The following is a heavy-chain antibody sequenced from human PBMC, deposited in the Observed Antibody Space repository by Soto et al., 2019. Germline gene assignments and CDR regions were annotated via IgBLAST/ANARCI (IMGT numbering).Heavy chain of an antibody. CDR3: ARVHSNQDDDFDI. Sequence: QVQLVESGGGVVQPGRPLRLSCAASGFTFSSYGMHWVRQAPVKGLEWGAVIWYDGSNKYYADSVKGRFTISRDNSKNTLYLQMNSLRAEDTAVYYCARVHSNQDDDFDIWVHGTMVTVSS. CDR2: IWYDGSNK. D-gene: IGHD4-4*01. J-gene: IGHJ3*02. V-gene: IGHV3-33*01. CDR1: GFTFSSYG.